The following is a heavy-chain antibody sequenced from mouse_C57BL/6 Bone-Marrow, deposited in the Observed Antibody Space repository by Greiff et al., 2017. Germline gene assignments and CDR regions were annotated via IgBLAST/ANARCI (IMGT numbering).Heavy chain of an antibody. CDR1: GYTFTSYW. Sequence: QVQLQQPGAELVKPGASVMMSCKASGYTFTSYWITWVKQRPGQGFEWIGDIYPTSGRTNYNEKFKSKAILTVDTSSNTAYMQLSSLTSEDSAVFYCARSGPLGRSFDYWGQGTTLTVSS. D-gene: IGHD4-1*01. CDR3: ARSGPLGRSFDY. J-gene: IGHJ2*01. CDR2: IYPTSGRT. V-gene: IGHV1-55*01.